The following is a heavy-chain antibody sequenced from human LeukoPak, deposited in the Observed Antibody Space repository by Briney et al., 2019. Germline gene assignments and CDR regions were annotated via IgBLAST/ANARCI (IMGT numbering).Heavy chain of an antibody. D-gene: IGHD3-10*02. CDR2: INPNGDAT. V-gene: IGHV1-46*01. Sequence: ASVKVSCKASGYTFTNYLIHWVRQAPGQGLEWVGTINPNGDATNYAQKFQGRVTMTEDTSTSTVYMELTSLTSEDTAVYYCARPSYCVLNMSGYWLDPWGPGTLVTVSS. CDR3: ARPSYCVLNMSGYWLDP. CDR1: GYTFTNYL. J-gene: IGHJ5*02.